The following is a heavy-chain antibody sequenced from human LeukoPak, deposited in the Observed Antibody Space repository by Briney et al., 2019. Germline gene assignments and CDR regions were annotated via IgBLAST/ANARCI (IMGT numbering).Heavy chain of an antibody. CDR1: GDSISSYY. V-gene: IGHV4-4*07. D-gene: IGHD6-13*01. CDR3: ARDRYSSPTD. Sequence: SETLSLTCTVSGDSISSYYWSWIRQPAGKGLEWIGRIYTSGSANYNPSLKSRVTTSVDTSKNQFSLKLTSVTAADTAVYYCARDRYSSPTDWGQGTLVTVSS. CDR2: IYTSGSA. J-gene: IGHJ4*02.